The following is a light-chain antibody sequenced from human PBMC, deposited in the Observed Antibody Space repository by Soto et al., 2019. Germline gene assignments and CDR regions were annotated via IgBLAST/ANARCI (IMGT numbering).Light chain of an antibody. Sequence: QSVLTQPRSVSGSPGQSVTLSCTGTSSDVGGYNYVSWYQQHPGKAPKVMIYEVSNRPSGVSNRFSGSKSGNTASLTISGLQAEDEADYYCSSYTSSSTLYVFGSGTKVTVL. J-gene: IGLJ1*01. CDR3: SSYTSSSTLYV. V-gene: IGLV2-14*01. CDR2: EVS. CDR1: SSDVGGYNY.